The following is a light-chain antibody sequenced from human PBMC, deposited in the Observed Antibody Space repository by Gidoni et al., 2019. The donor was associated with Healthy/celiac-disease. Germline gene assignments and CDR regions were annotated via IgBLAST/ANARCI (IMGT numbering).Light chain of an antibody. Sequence: QAVLTQPSSLSASPGASASLTCTLRSGINVGTYRIYWYQQKAGSPPQYLLRYKSDSDKHQGSGVPSRFSGSKDASANAGILFISGLQSEDEADYYCVIWHSSAWVFGGGTKLTVL. V-gene: IGLV5-45*02. CDR2: YKSDSDK. J-gene: IGLJ3*02. CDR1: SGINVGTYR. CDR3: VIWHSSAWV.